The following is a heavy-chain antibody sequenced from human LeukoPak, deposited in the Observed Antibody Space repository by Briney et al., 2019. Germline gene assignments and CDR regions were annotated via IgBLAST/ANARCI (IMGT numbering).Heavy chain of an antibody. D-gene: IGHD2-2*01. CDR3: AKDLTSWNY. CDR2: ISGSGENT. CDR1: GFTFSSYC. J-gene: IGHJ4*02. V-gene: IGHV3-23*01. Sequence: GGSLTLSCAASGFTFSSYCSNWVRQPPAKELAWVSGISGSGENTYYADSVKGRFTISRDNSKNTLYLQMNSLRAEDTALYYCAKDLTSWNYWGQGTLVTVSS.